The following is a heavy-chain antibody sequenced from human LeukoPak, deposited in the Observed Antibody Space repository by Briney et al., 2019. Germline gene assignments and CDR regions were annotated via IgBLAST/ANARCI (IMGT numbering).Heavy chain of an antibody. CDR3: ARGWAYGSGSVYYKYGLDV. D-gene: IGHD3-10*01. CDR1: GFTVSSNE. CDR2: ISGGST. V-gene: IGHV3-38-3*01. Sequence: GGSLRLSCAASGFTVSSNEMSWVRQAPGKGLEWVSSISGGSTYYADSRKGRLTISRDNSKNMLYLQMGNLRAEDMAVYYCARGWAYGSGSVYYKYGLDVWGQGTTVTVSS. J-gene: IGHJ6*02.